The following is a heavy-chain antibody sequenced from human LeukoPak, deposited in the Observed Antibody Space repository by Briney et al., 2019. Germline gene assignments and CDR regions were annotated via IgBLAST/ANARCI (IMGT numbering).Heavy chain of an antibody. J-gene: IGHJ4*02. CDR2: INEDGATK. V-gene: IGHV3-7*01. Sequence: GGSLRLSCAASGFTFSDHWMAWVRQAPGKGLEWVANINEDGATKNYVDSVKGRFTISRDNSKNTLYLQMNSLRAEDTAVYYCARDYGSGSYALDYWGQGTLVTVSS. CDR1: GFTFSDHW. CDR3: ARDYGSGSYALDY. D-gene: IGHD3-10*01.